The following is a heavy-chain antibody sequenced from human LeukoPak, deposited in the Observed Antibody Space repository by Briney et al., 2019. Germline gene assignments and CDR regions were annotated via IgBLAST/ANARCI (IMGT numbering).Heavy chain of an antibody. Sequence: PGGSLRLSCTASGFSFSSYWMSWVRQAPGKGLEWVAHMKHDGIEKHYVDSVKGRFTISRDNAKNSLYLQMNTLRAEDTAVYYCVGDPGDYWGQGTLVTVSS. CDR3: VGDPGDY. J-gene: IGHJ4*02. V-gene: IGHV3-7*01. CDR1: GFSFSSYW. CDR2: MKHDGIEK.